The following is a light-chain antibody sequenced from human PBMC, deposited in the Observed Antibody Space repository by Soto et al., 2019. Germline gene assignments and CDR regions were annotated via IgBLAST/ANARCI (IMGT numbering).Light chain of an antibody. CDR1: SSNIGSNT. Sequence: QSVLTQPPSASGTPGQRVTISCSGSSSNIGSNTVNWYQQLPGTAPKLLIYKNNQRPSGVPDRFSGSKSDTSASLAISGLQSEDEADYYCVAWDDSLNGRVFGGGTKLTVL. CDR3: VAWDDSLNGRV. CDR2: KNN. V-gene: IGLV1-44*01. J-gene: IGLJ3*02.